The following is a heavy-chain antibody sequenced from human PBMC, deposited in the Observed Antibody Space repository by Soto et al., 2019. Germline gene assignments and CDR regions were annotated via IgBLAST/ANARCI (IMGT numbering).Heavy chain of an antibody. CDR3: TTSDKFYYYDSSPPGDYYYGMDV. V-gene: IGHV3-15*01. D-gene: IGHD3-22*01. CDR2: IKSKTDGGTT. CDR1: GFTFSNAW. Sequence: PGGSLRLSCAASGFTFSNAWMSWVRQAPGKGLEWVGRIKSKTDGGTTDYAAPVKGRFTISRDDSKNMLYLQMNSLKTEDTAVYYCTTSDKFYYYDSSPPGDYYYGMDVWGQGTTVTVSS. J-gene: IGHJ6*02.